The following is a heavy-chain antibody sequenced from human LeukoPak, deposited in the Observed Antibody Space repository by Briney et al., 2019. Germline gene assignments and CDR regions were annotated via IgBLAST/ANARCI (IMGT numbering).Heavy chain of an antibody. J-gene: IGHJ4*02. CDR1: GGSISSSTYY. D-gene: IGHD3-9*01. V-gene: IGHV4-39*01. CDR3: ASGYFAADY. Sequence: PSETLSLTCTVSGGSISSSTYYWGWIRQPPGKGLEWIGSIYYTGSTYYNPALKSRVTIFVDTSKAQFSLKLDSVTAADTAVYYCASGYFAADYWGQGTLVTVSS. CDR2: IYYTGST.